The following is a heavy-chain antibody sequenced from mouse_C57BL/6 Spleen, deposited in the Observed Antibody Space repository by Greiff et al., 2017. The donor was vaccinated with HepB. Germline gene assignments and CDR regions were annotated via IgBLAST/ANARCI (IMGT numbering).Heavy chain of an antibody. V-gene: IGHV1-15*01. CDR3: TRSIITTGVVDY. Sequence: VQLQQSGAELVRPGASVTLSCKASGYTFTDYEMHWVKQTPVHGLEWIGAIDPETGGTAYNQKFKGKAILTADKSSSTAYMELRSLTSEDSAVYYGTRSIITTGVVDYWGQGTTLTVSS. J-gene: IGHJ2*01. D-gene: IGHD1-1*01. CDR2: IDPETGGT. CDR1: GYTFTDYE.